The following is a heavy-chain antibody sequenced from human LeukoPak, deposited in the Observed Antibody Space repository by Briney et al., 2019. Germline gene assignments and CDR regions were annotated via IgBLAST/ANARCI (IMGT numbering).Heavy chain of an antibody. Sequence: GGSLRLSCAASGFTFSSYSMNWVRQAPGKGLEWVSSISSSSYIYYADSVKGRFTISRDNAKKSLYLQMNSLRAEDTAVYYCARHLSGVTGYTYGRGIDYWGQGTLVTVSS. J-gene: IGHJ4*02. CDR1: GFTFSSYS. CDR3: ARHLSGVTGYTYGRGIDY. D-gene: IGHD5-18*01. CDR2: ISSSSYI. V-gene: IGHV3-21*01.